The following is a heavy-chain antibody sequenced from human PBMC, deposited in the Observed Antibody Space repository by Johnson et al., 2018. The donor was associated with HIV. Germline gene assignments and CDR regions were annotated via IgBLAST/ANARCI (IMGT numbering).Heavy chain of an antibody. CDR1: GFTFSSYD. V-gene: IGHV3-33*08. J-gene: IGHJ3*02. CDR2: IWYDGSNN. CDR3: ARDDLGNPFSSYDAFDI. Sequence: MQLVESGGGVVQPGRSLRLSCAASGFTFSSYDMHWVRQAPGKGLEWVAVIWYDGSNNYYADSVKGRFTISRDNSKNTLYLQMNSLRAEDTAVYYCARDDLGNPFSSYDAFDIWGQGTMVTVSS. D-gene: IGHD6-13*01.